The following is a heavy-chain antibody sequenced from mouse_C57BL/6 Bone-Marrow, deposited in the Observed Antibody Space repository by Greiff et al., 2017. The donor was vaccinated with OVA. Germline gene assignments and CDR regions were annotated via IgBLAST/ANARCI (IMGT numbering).Heavy chain of an antibody. V-gene: IGHV5-12*01. CDR2: ISNGGGST. CDR1: GFTFSDYY. J-gene: IGHJ2*01. CDR3: ARLLTGAWFAY. D-gene: IGHD4-1*01. Sequence: EVQRVESGGGLVQPGGSLKLSCAASGFTFSDYYMYWVRQTPEKRLEWVAYISNGGGSTYYPDTVKGRFTISRDNAKNTLYLQMSRLKSEDTAMYYCARLLTGAWFAYWGQGTTLTVSS.